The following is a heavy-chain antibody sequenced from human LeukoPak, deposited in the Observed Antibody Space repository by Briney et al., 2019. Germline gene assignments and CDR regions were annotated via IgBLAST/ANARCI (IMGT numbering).Heavy chain of an antibody. Sequence: SETLSLTCTVSGGSISSSSYYWGWIRQPPGKGLEWIGSIYYSGSTYYNPSLKSRVTISVDTSKNQFSLKLSSVTAADTAVYYCARRLEEKYYYYYMDVWGKGTTVTVSS. D-gene: IGHD5-24*01. CDR2: IYYSGST. J-gene: IGHJ6*03. CDR1: GGSISSSSYY. V-gene: IGHV4-39*01. CDR3: ARRLEEKYYYYYMDV.